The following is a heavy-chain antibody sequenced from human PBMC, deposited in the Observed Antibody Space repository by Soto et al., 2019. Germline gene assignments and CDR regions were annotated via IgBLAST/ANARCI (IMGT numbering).Heavy chain of an antibody. CDR2: ISDSGSGT. D-gene: IGHD2-2*02. CDR1: EFTFSNYA. Sequence: EVQLLESGGGLVQPGGSLRLSCAASEFTFSNYAMSWVRQAPGKGLEWVSSISDSGSGTYYADSVQGRFTISRDNSKNTLYLQMNSLRAEDTAVYSCARERASIPGRLGVYDAFDMWGQGTMVTVSS. J-gene: IGHJ3*02. CDR3: ARERASIPGRLGVYDAFDM. V-gene: IGHV3-23*01.